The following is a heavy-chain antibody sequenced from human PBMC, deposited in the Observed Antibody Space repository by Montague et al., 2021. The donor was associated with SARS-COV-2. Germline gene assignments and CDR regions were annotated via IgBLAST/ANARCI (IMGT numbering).Heavy chain of an antibody. Sequence: SETLSLTCNVSGGSIRNYYWSWIRQPAGKGLEWIGSLSSSGSTYYNPSXXSRVTISMDTSKNHFSLKVNSVTATDTAVYFCARPGSVSGWFYFDDWGQGTLVSVSS. CDR3: ARPGSVSGWFYFDD. J-gene: IGHJ4*02. D-gene: IGHD6-19*01. V-gene: IGHV4-59*05. CDR1: GGSIRNYY. CDR2: LSSSGST.